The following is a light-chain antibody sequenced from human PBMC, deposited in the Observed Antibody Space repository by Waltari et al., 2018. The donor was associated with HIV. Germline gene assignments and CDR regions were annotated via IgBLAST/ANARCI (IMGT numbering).Light chain of an antibody. Sequence: QSPLYQPASVSGSPGQSITIPCSGVSHKIDFYNFFSWSQLRPGKAPQLIIFGVTRRPSGISSRFSGSTSGGTASLTISDLQIEDEADYFCSSFAGTGTPMFGGGTKLTVL. CDR1: SHKIDFYNF. J-gene: IGLJ3*02. V-gene: IGLV2-14*01. CDR3: SSFAGTGTPM. CDR2: GVT.